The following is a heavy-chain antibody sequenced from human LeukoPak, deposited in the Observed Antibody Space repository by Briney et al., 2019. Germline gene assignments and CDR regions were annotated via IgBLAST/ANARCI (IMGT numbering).Heavy chain of an antibody. CDR3: ARTTVTTEFDY. Sequence: PSETLSLTCTVSGYSISSGYYWGWIRQPPGKGLEWIGSIYHSGSTYYNPSLKSRVTISVDTSKNQFSLKLSSVTAADTAVYYCARTTVTTEFDYWGQGTLVTVSS. V-gene: IGHV4-38-2*02. CDR2: IYHSGST. D-gene: IGHD4-17*01. CDR1: GYSISSGYY. J-gene: IGHJ4*02.